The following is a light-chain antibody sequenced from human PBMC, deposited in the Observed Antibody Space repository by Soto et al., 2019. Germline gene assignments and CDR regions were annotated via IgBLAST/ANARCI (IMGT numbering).Light chain of an antibody. J-gene: IGKJ1*01. CDR2: GAS. CDR1: QSINRF. Sequence: DLQMTQSPSSLSASVGDRVTITCRASQSINRFLNWYQQKPGKGPNLLIYGASTLQSGVPLRFSGSGSGTDFTLTISSLQPEDFATYYCQQSQITPWTFGQGTKVEIK. V-gene: IGKV1-39*01. CDR3: QQSQITPWT.